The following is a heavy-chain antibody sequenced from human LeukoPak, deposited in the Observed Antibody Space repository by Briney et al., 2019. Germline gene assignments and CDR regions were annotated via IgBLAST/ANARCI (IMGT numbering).Heavy chain of an antibody. CDR1: GFTFSSYG. D-gene: IGHD6-19*01. Sequence: SGGSLRLSCAASGFTFSSYGMHWVRQAPGKGLEWVGFIRSKAYGGTTDYAASVKGRFTISRDDSKSIAYLQMNSLQTEDTAVYYCTTAAFGSGWYGYYFAYWGQGTLVTVSS. CDR2: IRSKAYGGTT. V-gene: IGHV3-49*04. CDR3: TTAAFGSGWYGYYFAY. J-gene: IGHJ4*02.